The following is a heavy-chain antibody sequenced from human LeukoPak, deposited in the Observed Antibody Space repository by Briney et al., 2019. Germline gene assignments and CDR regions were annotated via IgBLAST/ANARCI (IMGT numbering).Heavy chain of an antibody. CDR1: GFTFSSYA. CDR3: AIRIATRPFSPPFDY. Sequence: PGGSLRLSCAASGFTFSSYAMSWVRQAPGKGLEWVSAISFSGGTTYYADSVKGRFTISRDNSKNTLYLQMNSLRAEDTAVYYCAIRIATRPFSPPFDYWGQGSLLTVSS. D-gene: IGHD6-6*01. V-gene: IGHV3-23*01. J-gene: IGHJ4*02. CDR2: ISFSGGTT.